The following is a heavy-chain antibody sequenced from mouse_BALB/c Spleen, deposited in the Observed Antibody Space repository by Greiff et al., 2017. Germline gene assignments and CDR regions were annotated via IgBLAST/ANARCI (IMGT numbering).Heavy chain of an antibody. J-gene: IGHJ1*01. D-gene: IGHD2-1*01. CDR3: ARRYGNYGYFDV. Sequence: SVKGRFTISRDNARNILYLQMSSLRSEDTAMYYCARRYGNYGYFDVWGAGTTVTVSS. V-gene: IGHV5-6-5*01.